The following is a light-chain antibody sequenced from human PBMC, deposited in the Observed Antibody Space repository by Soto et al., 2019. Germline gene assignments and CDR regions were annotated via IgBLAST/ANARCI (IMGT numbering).Light chain of an antibody. CDR2: GAS. CDR3: QQYYNWPPYT. J-gene: IGKJ2*01. Sequence: EIVMTQSPATLSVSPGERATLSCRASETVRSNVAWFQQKPGQAPRLLIFGASTRATGIPTRFTGSGSGTEFTLTIDSLQSEDFAVYYCQQYYNWPPYTFGQGTKVDIK. V-gene: IGKV3-15*01. CDR1: ETVRSN.